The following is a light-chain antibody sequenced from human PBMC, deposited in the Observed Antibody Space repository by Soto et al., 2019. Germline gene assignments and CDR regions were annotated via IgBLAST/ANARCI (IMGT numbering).Light chain of an antibody. CDR3: QQYNNWPPWT. CDR2: GAS. J-gene: IGKJ1*01. V-gene: IGKV3-15*01. CDR1: QSVSSN. Sequence: EIVMTQSPATLSVSPGERATLSCRASQSVSSNLAWYQQKPGQAPRLLIYGASTRATGVPARFSGSGSGTELTLTISSLQSEDFVVYCCQQYNNWPPWTFGQGTKVEI.